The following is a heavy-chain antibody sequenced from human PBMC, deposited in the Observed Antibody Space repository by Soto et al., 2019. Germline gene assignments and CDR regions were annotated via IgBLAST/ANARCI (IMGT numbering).Heavy chain of an antibody. CDR2: IYYTGST. D-gene: IGHD5-12*01. CDR1: GGSISDYF. J-gene: IGHJ4*02. V-gene: IGHV4-59*08. CDR3: ARLGRWLQALDS. Sequence: PSETLSLTCSVSGGSISDYFWSWIRQPPGKGLKLVGYIYYTGSTTYNPYHKSRLTLSVDTSKNQFSLKLRSVSAVGMAVYYCARLGRWLQALDSWGQGTLVTAAS.